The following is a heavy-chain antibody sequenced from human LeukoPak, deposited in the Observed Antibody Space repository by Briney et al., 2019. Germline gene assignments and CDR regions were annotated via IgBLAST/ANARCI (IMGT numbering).Heavy chain of an antibody. J-gene: IGHJ4*02. V-gene: IGHV3-23*01. CDR2: ITGSGSFS. Sequence: GGSLRLSCVASGFTFSNYAMNWVRQAPGKGLEWVSIITGSGSFSYYADSVKGRFTLSRDNSKNTLYLQMNSLRAEDTAEYFCAKKSLWSGPFDYWGQGILVTVSS. D-gene: IGHD3-3*01. CDR3: AKKSLWSGPFDY. CDR1: GFTFSNYA.